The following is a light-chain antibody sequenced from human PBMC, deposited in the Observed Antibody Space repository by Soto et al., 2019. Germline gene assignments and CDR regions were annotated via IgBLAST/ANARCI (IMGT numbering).Light chain of an antibody. V-gene: IGLV1-40*01. CDR2: DSN. CDR1: SSNIGAGYD. J-gene: IGLJ1*01. Sequence: QSVLTQPPAVSGAPGPRVTISCTGSSSNIGAGYDVHWYQQLPGTAHKLLIYDSNNRPSGVPDRFSGFKSGTSASLAITGLQGEDDAYYSCQFYDSSLSAYVFVTETKLTV. CDR3: QFYDSSLSAYV.